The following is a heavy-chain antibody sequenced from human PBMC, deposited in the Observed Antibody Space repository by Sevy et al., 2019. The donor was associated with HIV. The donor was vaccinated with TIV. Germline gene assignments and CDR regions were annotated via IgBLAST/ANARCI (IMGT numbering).Heavy chain of an antibody. CDR3: ARAGYRVVVPSFDY. D-gene: IGHD3-22*01. J-gene: IGHJ4*02. CDR1: GYTFTSYA. Sequence: ASVKVSCKASGYTFTSYAMHWVRQAPGQRLEWMGWINAGKGNTKYSQKFQGRVTITRDTSASTAYMELSSLRSEDTAVYYCARAGYRVVVPSFDYWGQGTLVTVSS. CDR2: INAGKGNT. V-gene: IGHV1-3*01.